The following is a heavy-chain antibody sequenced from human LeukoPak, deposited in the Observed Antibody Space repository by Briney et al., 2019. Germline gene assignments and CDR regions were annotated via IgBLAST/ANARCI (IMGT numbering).Heavy chain of an antibody. CDR2: ISYDGSRK. CDR3: AKDLGDSSGYYINWFDP. D-gene: IGHD3-22*01. J-gene: IGHJ5*02. V-gene: IGHV3-30*18. Sequence: QPGGSLRLSCAASGFTFSTYGMHWVRQAPGKGLEWVAVISYDGSRKYFADSVKGRFTISRDNSKNTLYLQMNSLRAEDTAVYYCAKDLGDSSGYYINWFDPWGQGTLVTVSS. CDR1: GFTFSTYG.